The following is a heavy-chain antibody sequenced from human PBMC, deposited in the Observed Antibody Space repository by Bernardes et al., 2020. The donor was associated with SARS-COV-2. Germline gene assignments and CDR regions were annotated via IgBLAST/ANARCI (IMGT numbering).Heavy chain of an antibody. CDR2: INAGNGNT. V-gene: IGHV1-3*01. D-gene: IGHD3-22*01. CDR1: GYNFPSYA. J-gene: IGHJ4*02. CDR3: ARGLQYYDSSGYFDY. Sequence: ASVKVSCKASGYNFPSYAMQWVRQAPGQRLEWMGWINAGNGNTQYSQKFQGRGTITRDTSASTAYLELSSLRSEDTAGYYCARGLQYYDSSGYFDYWGQGTLVTGSS.